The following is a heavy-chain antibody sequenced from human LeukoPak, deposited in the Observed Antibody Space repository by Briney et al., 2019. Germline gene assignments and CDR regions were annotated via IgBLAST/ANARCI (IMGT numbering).Heavy chain of an antibody. D-gene: IGHD3-22*01. V-gene: IGHV1-18*01. CDR3: ARDDRTYYYDSSGYSIVFSRVWFDP. Sequence: ASVKVSCKASGYSFTSYGISWVRQAPGQGLEWMGWISAYNGNTNYAQKLQGRVTTTTDTSTSTAYMELRSLRSDDTAVYYCARDDRTYYYDSSGYSIVFSRVWFDPWGQGTLVTVSS. CDR1: GYSFTSYG. J-gene: IGHJ5*02. CDR2: ISAYNGNT.